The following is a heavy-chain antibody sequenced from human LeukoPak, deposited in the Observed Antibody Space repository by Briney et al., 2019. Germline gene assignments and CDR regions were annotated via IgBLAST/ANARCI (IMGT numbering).Heavy chain of an antibody. J-gene: IGHJ4*02. CDR3: ARDSGSSEYYFDY. Sequence: GGSLRLSCAASGFTFSSYSMNWVRQAPGKGLEWVSSISSSSSYIYYADSVKGRFTISRDNAKNTQYLQMNSLRAEDTAVYYCARDSGSSEYYFDYWGQGTLVTVSS. CDR1: GFTFSSYS. D-gene: IGHD1-26*01. CDR2: ISSSSSYI. V-gene: IGHV3-21*01.